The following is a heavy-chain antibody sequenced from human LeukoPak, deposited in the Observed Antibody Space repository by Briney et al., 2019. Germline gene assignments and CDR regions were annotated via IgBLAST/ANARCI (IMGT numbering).Heavy chain of an antibody. V-gene: IGHV4-4*07. J-gene: IGHJ4*02. CDR3: AREPYFDSTGYYFDY. CDR2: IYTSGST. CDR1: GGSISTYY. Sequence: SETLFLTCTVSGGSISTYYWTWIRQPAGKGLEWIGRIYTSGSTNYNPSLKSRVTISVDKSKNQFSLKLSSVTAADTAVYYCAREPYFDSTGYYFDYWGQGTLVTISS. D-gene: IGHD3-22*01.